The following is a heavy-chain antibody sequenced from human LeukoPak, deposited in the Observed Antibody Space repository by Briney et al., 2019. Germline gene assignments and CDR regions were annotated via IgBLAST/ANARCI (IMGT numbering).Heavy chain of an antibody. CDR2: ISGSGGST. Sequence: PGGSLRLSCAASGFTFSSYGMSWVRQVPGKGLEWVSAISGSGGSTYYADSVKGRFTISRDNSKNTLYLQMNSLRAEDTAVYYCATIAVAGSRGDYFDYWGQGTLVTVSS. CDR3: ATIAVAGSRGDYFDY. J-gene: IGHJ4*02. CDR1: GFTFSSYG. D-gene: IGHD6-19*01. V-gene: IGHV3-23*01.